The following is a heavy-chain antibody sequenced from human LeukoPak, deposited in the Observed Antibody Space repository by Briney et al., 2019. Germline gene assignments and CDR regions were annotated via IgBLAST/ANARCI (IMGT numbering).Heavy chain of an antibody. CDR1: GYTFTDYY. V-gene: IGHV1-2*02. CDR2: INPNSGGT. CDR3: AREISGDGSNYFDY. Sequence: ASVKVSCKATGYTFTDYYIHWMRQAPGQGLEWMGWINPNSGGTNYAQKFQGRVTMTRDTSISTAYMELSRLRSDDTAVSYCAREISGDGSNYFDYWGQGTLVTVSS. J-gene: IGHJ4*02. D-gene: IGHD5-12*01.